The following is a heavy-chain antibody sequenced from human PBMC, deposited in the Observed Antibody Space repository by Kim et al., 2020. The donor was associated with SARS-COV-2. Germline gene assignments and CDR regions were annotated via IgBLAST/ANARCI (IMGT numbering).Heavy chain of an antibody. D-gene: IGHD2-21*02. Sequence: ASVNVSCKASGYTFTSYAMNWVRQAPGQGLEWMGWINTNTGNPTHAQGFTGRFVFSLDTSVSTAYLQISSLKAEDTAVYYCARDDDCGGDPCGDYWGQGTLVTVSS. V-gene: IGHV7-4-1*02. CDR3: ARDDDCGGDPCGDY. CDR1: GYTFTSYA. J-gene: IGHJ4*02. CDR2: INTNTGNP.